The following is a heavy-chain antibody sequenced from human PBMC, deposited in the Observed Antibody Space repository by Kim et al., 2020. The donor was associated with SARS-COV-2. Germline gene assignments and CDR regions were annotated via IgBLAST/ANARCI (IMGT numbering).Heavy chain of an antibody. CDR3: ARESRNGYYARDV. CDR2: ISTRSNTA. CDR1: GFTLSSYN. V-gene: IGHV3-48*02. Sequence: GGSLRLSCVASGFTLSSYNMKWVRQAPGKGLEWVSFISTRSNTAYYRDSVKGRFTISRDNAKNSLYLQMNSLRDEDTALYYCARESRNGYYARDVWGQGTTVTVSS. J-gene: IGHJ6*02. D-gene: IGHD1-1*01.